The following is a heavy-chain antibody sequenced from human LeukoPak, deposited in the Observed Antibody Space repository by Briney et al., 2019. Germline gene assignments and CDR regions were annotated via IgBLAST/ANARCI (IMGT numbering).Heavy chain of an antibody. Sequence: PGGSLRLSCAASGFTFSSYWMHWARQAPGKGLVWVSRINSDGSSTSYADSVKGRFTISRDNAKNTLYLQMNSLRAKDTAVYYCARGRVGYYYYYGMDVWGQGTTVTVSS. CDR3: ARGRVGYYYYYGMDV. V-gene: IGHV3-74*01. D-gene: IGHD1-26*01. CDR1: GFTFSSYW. J-gene: IGHJ6*02. CDR2: INSDGSST.